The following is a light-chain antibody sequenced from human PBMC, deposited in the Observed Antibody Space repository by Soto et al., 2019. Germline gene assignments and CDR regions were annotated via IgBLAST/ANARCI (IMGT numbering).Light chain of an antibody. CDR1: QSVSSN. Sequence: EIVMTQSPATLSVSPGERATLSCRASQSVSSNLAWYQQKPGQAPRLLIYGASTRATGIPARFSGSGSGTEFTLTISSLQPDDFATYYCQQCNSYPWTFGQGTKVEIK. CDR2: GAS. V-gene: IGKV3-15*01. CDR3: QQCNSYPWT. J-gene: IGKJ1*01.